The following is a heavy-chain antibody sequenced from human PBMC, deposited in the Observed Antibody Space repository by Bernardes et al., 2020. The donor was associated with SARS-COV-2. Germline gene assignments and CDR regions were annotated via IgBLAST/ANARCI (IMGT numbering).Heavy chain of an antibody. CDR3: ARIDEVTGRDY. CDR1: GFTFRDYT. CDR2: IWHDGSRE. D-gene: IGHD6-19*01. Sequence: GGSLRLSCAASGFTFRDYTMHWVRQAPGKGLEWVAVIWHDGSREYYVDSVKGRFAISRDNSNNTLYLQMNSLRAEDTAVYYYARIDEVTGRDYWGQGTLVTVSS. V-gene: IGHV3-33*01. J-gene: IGHJ4*02.